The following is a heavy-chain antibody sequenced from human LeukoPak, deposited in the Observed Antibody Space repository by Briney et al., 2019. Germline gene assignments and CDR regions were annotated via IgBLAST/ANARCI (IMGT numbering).Heavy chain of an antibody. CDR3: ARQSLRNFDY. J-gene: IGHJ4*02. V-gene: IGHV1-2*02. Sequence: ASVKVSCKASGYTFTGYYIHYVRQALGQGLEWMGWINPNTGDTKYAQKFRGRVTMTRDTSISTAYMELSRLRSDDTTVYYCARQSLRNFDYWGQGTLVTVSS. CDR2: INPNTGDT. CDR1: GYTFTGYY. D-gene: IGHD5/OR15-5a*01.